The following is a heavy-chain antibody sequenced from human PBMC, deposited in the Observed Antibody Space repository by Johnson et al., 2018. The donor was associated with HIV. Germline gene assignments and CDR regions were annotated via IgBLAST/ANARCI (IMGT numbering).Heavy chain of an antibody. CDR1: GFTFSRYD. Sequence: VQLVESGGGLVQPGGSLRLSCAASGFTFSRYDMHWVRQATGKGLEWVSAIGTAGEPSYPSSVKGRFIISRENAKNSLYLQMNSRRAGDTAVYYCARDGGFVGAFDIWGQGTMVTVSS. V-gene: IGHV3-13*05. CDR2: IGTAGEP. D-gene: IGHD3-16*01. CDR3: ARDGGFVGAFDI. J-gene: IGHJ3*02.